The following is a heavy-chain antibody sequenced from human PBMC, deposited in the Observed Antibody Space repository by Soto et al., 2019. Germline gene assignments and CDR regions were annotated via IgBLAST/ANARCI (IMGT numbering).Heavy chain of an antibody. CDR2: ISNTGGGT. CDR1: GFTFNNYA. J-gene: IGHJ4*02. CDR3: AKDRLAGNFDY. V-gene: IGHV3-23*01. Sequence: GGSLRLSCAASGFTFNNYAMNWVRQAPGMGLEWVATISNTGGGTYYADSVKGRFTISRDNSKNTLYLQMSSLRVEDTAVYYSAKDRLAGNFDYWGQGTQVTVS.